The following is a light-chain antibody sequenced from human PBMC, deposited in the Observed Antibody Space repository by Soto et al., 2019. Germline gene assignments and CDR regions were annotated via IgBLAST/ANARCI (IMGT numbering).Light chain of an antibody. V-gene: IGKV3-20*01. Sequence: ENVLTQSPGTLSLSPGERATLSCRASQSVTSSYLAWYQQKPGPAPRLLIYSASSRATGVPDRFSGSGSATDFTLTISRVEPEDFAVYYCQQYGSSRNTFGQGTKVDIK. J-gene: IGKJ2*01. CDR1: QSVTSSY. CDR2: SAS. CDR3: QQYGSSRNT.